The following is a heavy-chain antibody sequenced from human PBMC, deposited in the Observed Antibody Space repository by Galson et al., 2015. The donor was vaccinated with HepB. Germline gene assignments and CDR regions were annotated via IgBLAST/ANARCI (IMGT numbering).Heavy chain of an antibody. D-gene: IGHD6-13*01. V-gene: IGHV5-51*01. CDR3: ARQASPRERRDKAAAGPPNY. J-gene: IGHJ4*02. CDR2: IYPGDSDT. CDR1: GYSFTSYW. Sequence: SGAEVKKPGESLKISCKGSGYSFTSYWIGWVRQMPGKGLEWMGIIYPGDSDTRYSPSFQGQVTISADKSISTAYLQWSSLKASDTAMYYCARQASPRERRDKAAAGPPNYWGQGTLVTVSS.